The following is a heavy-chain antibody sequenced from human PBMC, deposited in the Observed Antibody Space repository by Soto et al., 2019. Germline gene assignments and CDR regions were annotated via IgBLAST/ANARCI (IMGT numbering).Heavy chain of an antibody. CDR3: ASSLGSQVVPAAAYYYYYGMHV. Sequence: GASVKVSCKASGYTFTSYYMHWVRQAPGQGLEWMGIINPSGGSTSYAQKFQGRVTMTRDTSTSTVYMELSSLRSEDTAVYYCASSLGSQVVPAAAYYYYYGMHVWGQGTTVTVSS. D-gene: IGHD2-2*01. J-gene: IGHJ6*02. CDR1: GYTFTSYY. V-gene: IGHV1-46*01. CDR2: INPSGGST.